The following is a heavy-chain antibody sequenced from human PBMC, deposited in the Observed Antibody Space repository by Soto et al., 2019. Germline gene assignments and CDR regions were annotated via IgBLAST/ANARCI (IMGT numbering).Heavy chain of an antibody. Sequence: SVKVFCKASGGTFHSYTISWVRQAPGQGLEWMGRIIPILGIANYAQKFQGRVTITADKSTSTAYMELSSLRSEDTAVYYCAKTAVAADAFDIWGQGTMVTVSS. V-gene: IGHV1-69*02. D-gene: IGHD2-15*01. CDR3: AKTAVAADAFDI. J-gene: IGHJ3*02. CDR2: IIPILGIA. CDR1: GGTFHSYT.